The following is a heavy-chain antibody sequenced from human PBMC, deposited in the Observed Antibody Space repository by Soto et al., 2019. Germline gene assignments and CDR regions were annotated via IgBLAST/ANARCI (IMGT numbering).Heavy chain of an antibody. Sequence: ASVKVSCKASGYTFTSYDINWVRQAPGQGLEWVGWINPTSEYTAHAQKFQGRVTLTREISTATAYMELSSLTSEDTAVYFCARQLRPEYSSNWGPETQFAASS. D-gene: IGHD1-1*01. J-gene: IGHJ4*02. V-gene: IGHV1-8*01. CDR3: ARQLRPEYSSN. CDR2: INPTSEYT. CDR1: GYTFTSYD.